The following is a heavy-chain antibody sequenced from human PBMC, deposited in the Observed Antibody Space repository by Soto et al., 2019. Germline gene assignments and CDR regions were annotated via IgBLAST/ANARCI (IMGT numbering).Heavy chain of an antibody. CDR2: ISTTSSTI. CDR3: AILGYSYGLNWFDP. Sequence: GGSLRLSCAASGFTFSSYSMNWVRQAPGKGLEWVSYISTTSSTIYYADSVKGRFTISRDNAKNSLYLQMNSLRAEDTAVYYCAILGYSYGLNWFDPWGQGTLVTVSS. CDR1: GFTFSSYS. J-gene: IGHJ5*02. D-gene: IGHD5-18*01. V-gene: IGHV3-48*01.